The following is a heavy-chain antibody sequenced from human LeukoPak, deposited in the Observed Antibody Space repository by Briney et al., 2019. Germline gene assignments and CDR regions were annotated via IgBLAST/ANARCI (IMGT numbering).Heavy chain of an antibody. Sequence: GRSLRLSCAASGFTFISYAMHWVRQAPGKGLEGVAVISYDGSNKYYADSVKGRFTISRDNPKNTLLLQMNSLRADDTAVYFCAKRGVVIRVFLVGFHKEAYYFESWGQGALVTVSS. CDR1: GFTFISYA. J-gene: IGHJ4*02. V-gene: IGHV3-30*07. CDR3: AKRGVVIRVFLVGFHKEAYYFES. D-gene: IGHD3/OR15-3a*01. CDR2: ISYDGSNK.